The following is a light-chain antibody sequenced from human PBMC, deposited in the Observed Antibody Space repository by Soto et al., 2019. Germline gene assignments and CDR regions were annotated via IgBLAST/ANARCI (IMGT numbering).Light chain of an antibody. CDR3: SSYTSSGTYVV. J-gene: IGLJ2*01. V-gene: IGLV2-14*03. CDR1: SSDVGGYNF. Sequence: QSALTQPASVSGSPGQSITISCTGTSSDVGGYNFVSWYQQHPSEAPKLMIFEVSNRPSGVSNRFSGSKSGNTASLTISGLQPEDEADYFCSSYTSSGTYVVFGGGTKLTVL. CDR2: EVS.